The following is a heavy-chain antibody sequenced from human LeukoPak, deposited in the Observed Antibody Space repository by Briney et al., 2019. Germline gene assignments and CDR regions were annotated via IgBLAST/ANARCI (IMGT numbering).Heavy chain of an antibody. D-gene: IGHD3-3*01. CDR3: ARDGRKGAYDFWSGYQQPFDY. V-gene: IGHV3-21*01. Sequence: PGGSLRLSCAASGFTFSSYSMNWVRQAPGKGLEWVSSISSSSSYIYYADSVKGRFTISRDNAKNSLYLQMNSLRAEDTAVYYCARDGRKGAYDFWSGYQQPFDYWGQGTLVTVSS. CDR2: ISSSSSYI. CDR1: GFTFSSYS. J-gene: IGHJ4*02.